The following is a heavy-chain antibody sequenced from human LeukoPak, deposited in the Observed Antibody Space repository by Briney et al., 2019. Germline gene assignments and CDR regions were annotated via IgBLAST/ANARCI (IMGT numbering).Heavy chain of an antibody. J-gene: IGHJ4*02. CDR2: IYCSGST. V-gene: IGHV4-59*01. CDR3: ATTIGWYRFDY. Sequence: SETLSLTCTVSGGSISSFHWSWIRQPPGKGLEWIGHIYCSGSTNYNPSLTSRVTISLDTSKTHFSLNLSSVTAADTAVYYCATTIGWYRFDYWGQGTLVTVSS. CDR1: GGSISSFH. D-gene: IGHD6-19*01.